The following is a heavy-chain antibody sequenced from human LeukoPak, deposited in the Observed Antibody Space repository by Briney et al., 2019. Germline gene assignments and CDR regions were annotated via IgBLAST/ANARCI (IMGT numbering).Heavy chain of an antibody. V-gene: IGHV3-66*01. D-gene: IGHD3-10*01. CDR1: GFTVSSNY. CDR2: IYSGGST. Sequence: GGSLRLSCAASGFTVSSNYMSWVRQAPGKGLEWVSVIYSGGSTYYADSVKGRFTISRDNSKNTLYLQMNSLRAEDTAVYYCALYGSGSYYSIAYFQHWGQGTLVTVSS. CDR3: ALYGSGSYYSIAYFQH. J-gene: IGHJ1*01.